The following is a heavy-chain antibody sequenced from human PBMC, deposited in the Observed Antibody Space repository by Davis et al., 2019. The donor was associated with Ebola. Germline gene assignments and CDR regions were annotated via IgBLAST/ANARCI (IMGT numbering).Heavy chain of an antibody. J-gene: IGHJ6*02. CDR2: INPNSGGT. Sequence: ASVKVSCKASGYTFTGYYMHWVRQAPGQGLEWMGRINPNSGGTNYAQKFQGRVTMTRDTSISTAYMELSRLRSEDTAVYYCARVGSTYYDFWSGSLDYYYGMDVWGQGTTVTVSS. CDR1: GYTFTGYY. V-gene: IGHV1-2*06. D-gene: IGHD3-3*01. CDR3: ARVGSTYYDFWSGSLDYYYGMDV.